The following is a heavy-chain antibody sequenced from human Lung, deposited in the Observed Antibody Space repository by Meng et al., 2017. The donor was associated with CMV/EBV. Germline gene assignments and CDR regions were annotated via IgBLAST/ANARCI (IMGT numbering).Heavy chain of an antibody. CDR3: ARTSGTYNYIY. J-gene: IGHJ4*02. V-gene: IGHV1-3*04. CDR2: INTGNGDT. D-gene: IGHD3-10*01. CDR1: GYTFISYA. Sequence: SCKASGYTFISYAMHWMRQAPGQRLEWMGWINTGNGDTKYSQNFQGRVTITRDTSASTAFMELSSLNSEDTAVYYCARTSGTYNYIYWGQGTLVTVSS.